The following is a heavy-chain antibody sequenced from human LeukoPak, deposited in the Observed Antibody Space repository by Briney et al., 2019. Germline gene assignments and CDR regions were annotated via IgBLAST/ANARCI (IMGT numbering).Heavy chain of an antibody. D-gene: IGHD3-10*01. J-gene: IGHJ3*02. CDR3: ITDYYGSGSYPDAFDI. V-gene: IGHV3-15*01. Sequence: GGSLRLSCAASGFTFSDAWMYWVRQAPGKGLEWVGRIKSKTDGGTTDYAAPVKGRFTISRDDSKNTLYLQMNSLRTEDTAVYYCITDYYGSGSYPDAFDIWGRGTMVTVSS. CDR2: IKSKTDGGTT. CDR1: GFTFSDAW.